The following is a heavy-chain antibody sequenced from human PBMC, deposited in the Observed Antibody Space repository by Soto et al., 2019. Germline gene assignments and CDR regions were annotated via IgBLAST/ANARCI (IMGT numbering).Heavy chain of an antibody. CDR2: ISYDGSNK. Sequence: GGSLRLSCAASGFTFSSYGMHWVRQAPGKGLEWVAVISYDGSNKYYADSVKGRFTISRDNSKNTLYLQMNSLRAEDTAVYYCAKESYSSGWWGGLEAFDIWGQGTMVTVSS. CDR1: GFTFSSYG. J-gene: IGHJ3*02. V-gene: IGHV3-30*18. CDR3: AKESYSSGWWGGLEAFDI. D-gene: IGHD6-19*01.